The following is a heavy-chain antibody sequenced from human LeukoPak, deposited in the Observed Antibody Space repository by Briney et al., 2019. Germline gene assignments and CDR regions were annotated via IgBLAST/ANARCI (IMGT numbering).Heavy chain of an antibody. Sequence: SETLSLTCTVSGGSISSYYWSWIRQPPGKGLEWIGYIYYSGSTNYNPSLKSRVTISVDTSKNQFSLKLSSVTAADTAVYYCAGSSVFYYFDCWGQGTLVTVS. D-gene: IGHD3-10*01. V-gene: IGHV4-59*08. CDR3: AGSSVFYYFDC. CDR1: GGSISSYY. J-gene: IGHJ4*02. CDR2: IYYSGST.